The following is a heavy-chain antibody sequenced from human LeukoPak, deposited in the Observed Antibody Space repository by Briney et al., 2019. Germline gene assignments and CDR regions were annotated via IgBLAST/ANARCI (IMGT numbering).Heavy chain of an antibody. V-gene: IGHV3-30*04. CDR3: AREPKKVEWLFDY. CDR2: ISYDGSNK. D-gene: IGHD3-3*01. Sequence: PGRSLRLSCAASGFTFSSYAMHWVRQAPGKGLEWVAVISYDGSNKYYADSVKGRFTISRDNSKNKLYLQMNSLRAEDTAVSYCAREPKKVEWLFDYWGQGTLVTVSS. CDR1: GFTFSSYA. J-gene: IGHJ4*02.